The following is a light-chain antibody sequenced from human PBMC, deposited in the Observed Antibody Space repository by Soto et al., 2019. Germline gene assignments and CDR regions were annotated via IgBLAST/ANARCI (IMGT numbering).Light chain of an antibody. CDR2: GAT. Sequence: DIQVTQSPSSLSASVGDRVTITCRASQGIANSLAWFQHKPGKVPNLLIYGATTLQSGVPSRFSGSRSGTDFTLTISGLQPEDVATYYCQQYHTWPVTFGGGTKVEIK. V-gene: IGKV1-27*01. J-gene: IGKJ4*01. CDR1: QGIANS. CDR3: QQYHTWPVT.